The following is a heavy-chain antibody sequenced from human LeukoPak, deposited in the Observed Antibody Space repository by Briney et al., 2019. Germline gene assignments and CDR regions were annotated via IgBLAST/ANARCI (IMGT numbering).Heavy chain of an antibody. CDR3: AKDSTMVRGIIYYGMDV. J-gene: IGHJ6*02. V-gene: IGHV3-23*01. CDR1: GFTFSSYA. D-gene: IGHD3-10*01. Sequence: GSLRLSCAASGFTFSSYAMSWVRQAPGKGLEWVSVITGSGGSSYYADSVKGRFTISRDNSKNTLYLQVNSLRAEDTAVYYCAKDSTMVRGIIYYGMDVWGQGTTVTVSS. CDR2: ITGSGGSS.